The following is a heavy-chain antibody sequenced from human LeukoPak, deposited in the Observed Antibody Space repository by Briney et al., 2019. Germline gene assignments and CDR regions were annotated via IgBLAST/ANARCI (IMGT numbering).Heavy chain of an antibody. D-gene: IGHD3-22*01. Sequence: ASVKVSGKASGYTFTSYYMHWVRQAPGQGLEWMGIINPSGGSTSYAQKFQGRVTMTRDTSTSTVYMELSSLRSEDTAVYYCARVGYYYDSSGYYGAFDIWGQGTMVTVSS. V-gene: IGHV1-46*03. J-gene: IGHJ3*02. CDR1: GYTFTSYY. CDR2: INPSGGST. CDR3: ARVGYYYDSSGYYGAFDI.